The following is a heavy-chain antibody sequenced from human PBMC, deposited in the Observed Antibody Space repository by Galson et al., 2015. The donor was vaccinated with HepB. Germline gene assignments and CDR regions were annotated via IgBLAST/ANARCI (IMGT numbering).Heavy chain of an antibody. CDR1: GFTFSSYA. D-gene: IGHD2-15*01. CDR2: ISYDGSNK. Sequence: SLRLSCAASGFTFSSYAMHWVRQAPGKGLEWVAVISYDGSNKYYADSVKGRFTISRDNSKNTLYLQMNSLRAEDTAVYYCARIGVVVAATYYGMDVWGQGTTVTVSS. V-gene: IGHV3-30*04. J-gene: IGHJ6*02. CDR3: ARIGVVVAATYYGMDV.